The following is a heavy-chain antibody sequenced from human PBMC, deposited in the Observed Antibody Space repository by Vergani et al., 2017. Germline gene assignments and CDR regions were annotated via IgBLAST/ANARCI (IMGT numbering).Heavy chain of an antibody. CDR1: GGSISSSNW. CDR3: ARFQGYCMGGSFDSFDC. CDR2: IYHSGST. Sequence: QVQLQESGPGLVKPSGTLSLTCAVSGGSISSSNWWSWVRQPPGKGLEWIGEIYHSGSTNYNPSLKSRVTISVDKSKNPFSLRLSSVTAADTAVYYCARFQGYCMGGSFDSFDCGGQGTLVTVSS. J-gene: IGHJ4*02. D-gene: IGHD2-15*01. V-gene: IGHV4-4*02.